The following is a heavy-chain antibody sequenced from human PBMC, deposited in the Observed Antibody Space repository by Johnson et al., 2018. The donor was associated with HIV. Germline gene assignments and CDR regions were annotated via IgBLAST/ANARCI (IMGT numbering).Heavy chain of an antibody. V-gene: IGHV3-13*01. Sequence: VQLVESGGGLVQPGGSLRLSCAASGFTFSSYDMHWVRQATGKGLEWVSAIGTAGDTYYPGSVKGRFTISRENAKNTLYLQMNSLRAEDTAVYYCAKDRPLYVLHLFGAFDIWGQGTMVTVSS. J-gene: IGHJ3*02. CDR3: AKDRPLYVLHLFGAFDI. CDR2: IGTAGDT. D-gene: IGHD2-15*01. CDR1: GFTFSSYD.